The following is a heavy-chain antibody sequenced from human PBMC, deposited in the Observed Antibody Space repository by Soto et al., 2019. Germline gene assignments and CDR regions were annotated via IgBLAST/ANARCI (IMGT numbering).Heavy chain of an antibody. Sequence: QVQLQESGPGLVEPSQTLSLTCTVSGVSLSGSKYYWSWIRHLPGKGLEWIGFTRYGGFPYHNPSLKRRATISVQSSKNQFSLRLTSLTAADTAVYSCGSAHGMDVWGRGTTVIVSS. CDR3: GSAHGMDV. J-gene: IGHJ6*02. V-gene: IGHV4-31*03. D-gene: IGHD6-6*01. CDR2: TRYGGFP. CDR1: GVSLSGSKYY.